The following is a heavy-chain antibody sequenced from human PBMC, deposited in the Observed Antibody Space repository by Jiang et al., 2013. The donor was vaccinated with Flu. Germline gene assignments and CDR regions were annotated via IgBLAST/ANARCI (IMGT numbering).Heavy chain of an antibody. V-gene: IGHV4-59*13. CDR1: GGSISSYY. J-gene: IGHJ6*02. CDR3: ASLHRSIFTSGGGMDV. D-gene: IGHD3-3*01. Sequence: GPGLVKPSETLSLTCAVSGGSISSYYWSWIRQPPGKGLEWIGYIYYSGSTNYNPSLKSRVTISIDTSKNQFSLKLSSVTAADTAIYYCASLHRSIFTSGGGMDVWAQGTTVTVSS. CDR2: IYYSGST.